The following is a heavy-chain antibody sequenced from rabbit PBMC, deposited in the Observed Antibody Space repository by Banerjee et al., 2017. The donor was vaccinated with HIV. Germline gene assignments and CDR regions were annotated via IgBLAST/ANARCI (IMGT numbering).Heavy chain of an antibody. CDR2: IYTGSGST. V-gene: IGHV1S45*01. CDR3: ARDPSYVGGGWGPNYFDL. CDR1: GFSFDSGYD. D-gene: IGHD4-1*01. J-gene: IGHJ4*01. Sequence: QEQLEESGGDLVQPEGSLTLTCTASGFSFDSGYDMCWVRQAPGKGLEWIGCIYTGSGSTYYASWAKGRFTISKTSSTTVTLQMTSLTAADTATYFCARDPSYVGGGWGPNYFDLWGQGTLVTVS.